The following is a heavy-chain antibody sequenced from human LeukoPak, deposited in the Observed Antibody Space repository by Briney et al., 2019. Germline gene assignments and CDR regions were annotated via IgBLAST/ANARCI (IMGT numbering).Heavy chain of an antibody. V-gene: IGHV4-61*01. D-gene: IGHD3-10*01. Sequence: SETLSLTCTVSGGSVSSGSYYWSWIRQPPGKGLEWIGYIYYSGSTNYNPSLKSRVTISVDASKNQFSLKLSSVTAADTAVYYCARLARFGELSVYYFDYWGQGTLVTVSA. CDR2: IYYSGST. CDR1: GGSVSSGSYY. J-gene: IGHJ4*02. CDR3: ARLARFGELSVYYFDY.